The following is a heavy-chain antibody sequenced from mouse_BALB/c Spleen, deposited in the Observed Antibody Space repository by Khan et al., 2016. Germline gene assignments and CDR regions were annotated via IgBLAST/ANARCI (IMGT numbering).Heavy chain of an antibody. CDR3: ARDGYGSSYPFAY. V-gene: IGHV7-3*02. D-gene: IGHD1-1*01. J-gene: IGHJ3*01. Sequence: EVELVESGGGLVQPGGSLRLSCATSGFTFTDYYMSWVRQPPGKALEWLGFIRNNANGYTTAYSASVKGRFTISRDTSKSILYLQMNNLGAEDSATYYCARDGYGSSYPFAYWGQGTLVTVSA. CDR1: GFTFTDYY. CDR2: IRNNANGYTT.